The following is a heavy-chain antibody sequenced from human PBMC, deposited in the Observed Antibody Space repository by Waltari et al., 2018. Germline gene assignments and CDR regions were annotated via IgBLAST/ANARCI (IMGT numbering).Heavy chain of an antibody. CDR3: ARERFLEWLLYGGYFDY. CDR2: IYHSGST. J-gene: IGHJ4*02. D-gene: IGHD3-3*01. V-gene: IGHV4-38-2*02. CDR1: GYSISSGYY. Sequence: QVQLQESGPGLVKPSETLSLTCTVSGYSISSGYYWGWIRQPPGKGLEWIGSIYHSGSTYYNPSLKSRVTISVDTSKNQFSLKLSSVTAADTAVYYCARERFLEWLLYGGYFDYWGQGTLVTVSS.